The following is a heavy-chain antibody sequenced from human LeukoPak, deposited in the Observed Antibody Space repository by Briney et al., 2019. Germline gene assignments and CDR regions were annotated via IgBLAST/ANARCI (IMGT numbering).Heavy chain of an antibody. Sequence: SETLSLTCTVSGGSISISDYFWGWIRQPPGKGLEWIGEIYHSGSTNYNPSLKSRVTISVDKSKNQFSLKLSSVTAADTAVYYCARDGAMVRGVTSDAFDIWGQGTMVTVSS. V-gene: IGHV4-39*07. J-gene: IGHJ3*02. D-gene: IGHD3-10*01. CDR3: ARDGAMVRGVTSDAFDI. CDR1: GGSISISDYF. CDR2: IYHSGST.